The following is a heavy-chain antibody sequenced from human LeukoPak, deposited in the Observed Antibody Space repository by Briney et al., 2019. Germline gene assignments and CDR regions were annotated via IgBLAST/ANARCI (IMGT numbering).Heavy chain of an antibody. CDR3: AGGSYRPSLRYYYMDV. CDR2: TNPNSGGT. D-gene: IGHD3-16*02. V-gene: IGHV1-2*02. CDR1: GYTFTGYY. J-gene: IGHJ6*03. Sequence: ASVKVSCKASGYTFTGYYMHWVRQAPGQGLEWMGWTNPNSGGTNYAQKFQGRVTMTRDTSISTAYMELSRLRSDDTAVYYCAGGSYRPSLRYYYMDVWGKGTTVTVSS.